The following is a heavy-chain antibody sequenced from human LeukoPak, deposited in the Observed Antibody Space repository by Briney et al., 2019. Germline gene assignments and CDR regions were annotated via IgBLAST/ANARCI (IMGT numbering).Heavy chain of an antibody. CDR2: IYSGGST. CDR3: ARDRRYCSGSRCYSGVDY. V-gene: IGHV3-53*01. Sequence: GGSLRLSCAASGFTVSSNYMTWVRQAPGKGLEWVSVIYSGGSTYYGDSVKGRFTISRDNSKNTLYLQMNSPRAEDTAVYYCARDRRYCSGSRCYSGVDYWGQGALVTVSS. J-gene: IGHJ4*02. D-gene: IGHD2-15*01. CDR1: GFTVSSNY.